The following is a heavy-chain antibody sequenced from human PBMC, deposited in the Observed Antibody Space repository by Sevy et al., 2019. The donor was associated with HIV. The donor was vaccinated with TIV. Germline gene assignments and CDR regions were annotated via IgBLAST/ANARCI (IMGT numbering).Heavy chain of an antibody. V-gene: IGHV3-33*01. CDR3: ARGGYYYDNAAYYALDS. CDR1: GFTFSNYA. D-gene: IGHD3-22*01. Sequence: GGSLRLSCAATGFTFSNYAMHWVRQAPGKGMEWVAIIWSDGAYQYHGDSVKGRFSISRDNSKNPLYLQMNNVRVEDMAVYYCARGGYYYDNAAYYALDSWGQGTLVTVSS. CDR2: IWSDGAYQ. J-gene: IGHJ4*02.